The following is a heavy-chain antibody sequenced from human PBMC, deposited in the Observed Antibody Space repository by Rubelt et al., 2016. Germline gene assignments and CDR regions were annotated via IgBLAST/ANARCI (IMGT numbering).Heavy chain of an antibody. J-gene: IGHJ4*02. CDR3: ARGDGYTFGY. Sequence: QVQLVQPGAEVKKPGASVKVSCKASGYTFTGYYMHWVRQAPGQALEWMGRINPNSGGPTYAQKFKGRVTMTRDTSSGPAYMERRRLRSDYTAVDYCARGDGYTFGYWGQGTLVTVSS. CDR2: INPNSGGP. D-gene: IGHD5-24*01. CDR1: GYTFTGYY. V-gene: IGHV1-2*06.